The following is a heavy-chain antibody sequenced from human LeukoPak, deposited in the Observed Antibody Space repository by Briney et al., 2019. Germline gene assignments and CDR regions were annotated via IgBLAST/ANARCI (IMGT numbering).Heavy chain of an antibody. Sequence: GGSLRLSCAASGFTFSDYYMSWVRQAPGKGLEWVANIQQDGNEIHYVDSVKGRFTISRDNAKNSLYLQLNSLRAEDTAVYYCARPYSFGPYYYYYMDVWGKGTTVTVSS. CDR3: ARPYSFGPYYYYYMDV. CDR2: IQQDGNEI. D-gene: IGHD5-18*01. CDR1: GFTFSDYY. J-gene: IGHJ6*03. V-gene: IGHV3-7*01.